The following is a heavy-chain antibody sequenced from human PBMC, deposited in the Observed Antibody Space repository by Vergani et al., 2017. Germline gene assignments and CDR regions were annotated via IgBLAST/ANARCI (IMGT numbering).Heavy chain of an antibody. CDR1: GYSFTSHD. Sequence: QVQLVQSGAEVKKPGASVNVSCEASGYSFTSHDIYWVRQAPGQGLEWKGWMSPDSGNRCFAQNLQGRISMTRNTSMNTAYMGQSSLTSEDTAIYYCERDYSNNNDFDPLVERALLSV. V-gene: IGHV1-8*01. J-gene: IGHJ5*02. D-gene: IGHD4-11*01. CDR3: ERDYSNNNDFDP. CDR2: MSPDSGNR.